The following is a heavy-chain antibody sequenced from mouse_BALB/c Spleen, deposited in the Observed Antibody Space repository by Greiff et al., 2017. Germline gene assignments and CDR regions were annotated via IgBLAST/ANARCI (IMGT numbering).Heavy chain of an antibody. CDR3: ARSGGPFDC. D-gene: IGHD3-1*01. CDR2: INPSSGYT. J-gene: IGHJ2*01. Sequence: QVQLQQSGPELVKPGASVKMSCKASGYTFTSYTMHWVKQRPGQGLEWIGYINPSSGYTNYNQKFKDKATLTADKSSSTAYMQLSSLTSEDSAVYYCARSGGPFDCWGQGTTLTVYS. V-gene: IGHV1S26*01. CDR1: GYTFTSYT.